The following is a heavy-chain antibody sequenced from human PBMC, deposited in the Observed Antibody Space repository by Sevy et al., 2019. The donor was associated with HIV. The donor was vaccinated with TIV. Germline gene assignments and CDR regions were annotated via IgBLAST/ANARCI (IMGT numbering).Heavy chain of an antibody. V-gene: IGHV3-30-3*01. CDR2: RSYDGSNK. J-gene: IGHJ3*02. D-gene: IGHD2-15*01. CDR3: ARKRGYSSGGSCYLRGAFDI. CDR1: GFTFSSYA. Sequence: GGSLRLSCAASGFTFSSYAMHWVRRAPGKGLEWVAGRSYDGSNKYYADSVKGRFTISRDNSKNTLYLQMNSLRAEDTAVYYCARKRGYSSGGSCYLRGAFDIWGQGTMVTVSS.